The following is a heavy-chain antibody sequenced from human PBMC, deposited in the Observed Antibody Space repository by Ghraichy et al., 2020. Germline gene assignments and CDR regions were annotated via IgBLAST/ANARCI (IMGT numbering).Heavy chain of an antibody. J-gene: IGHJ4*02. Sequence: GGSLRLSCAASGFTFSSYSMNWVRQAPGKGLEWVSSISSSSSYIYYADSVKGRFTISRDNAKNSLYLQMNSLRAEDTAVYYCARDGYLYDYVWGSLFDYWGQGTLVTVSS. CDR2: ISSSSSYI. CDR3: ARDGYLYDYVWGSLFDY. D-gene: IGHD3-16*01. CDR1: GFTFSSYS. V-gene: IGHV3-21*01.